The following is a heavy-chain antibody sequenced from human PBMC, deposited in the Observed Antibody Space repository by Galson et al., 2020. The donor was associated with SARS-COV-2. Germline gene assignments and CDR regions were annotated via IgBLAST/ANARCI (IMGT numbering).Heavy chain of an antibody. D-gene: IGHD3-3*01. CDR2: ISNSGRNI. V-gene: IGHV3-11*01. CDR3: ARGSSIIGDAFDI. Sequence: SCAASGFSFSAYYMTWIRQAPGKGLEWVSYISNSGRNIYYVDSVKGRFTISRDNAKNSLSLQMNSLRAEDTAVYYCARGSSIIGDAFDIWGQGTMVTVSP. J-gene: IGHJ3*02. CDR1: GFSFSAYY.